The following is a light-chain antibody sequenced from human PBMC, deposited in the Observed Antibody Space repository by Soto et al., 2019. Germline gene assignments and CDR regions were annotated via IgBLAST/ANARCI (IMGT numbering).Light chain of an antibody. V-gene: IGKV3-15*01. CDR3: QQYKNWPPYT. Sequence: EILMTQSPAILSVSPGERATLSCRASQNIDANLAWYQHKPGQAPRLLVYGATTRVTGIPARFSGSRSGTEFTLTISSLQSEDFGIYYCQQYKNWPPYTFGQGTKLEIK. CDR2: GAT. CDR1: QNIDAN. J-gene: IGKJ2*01.